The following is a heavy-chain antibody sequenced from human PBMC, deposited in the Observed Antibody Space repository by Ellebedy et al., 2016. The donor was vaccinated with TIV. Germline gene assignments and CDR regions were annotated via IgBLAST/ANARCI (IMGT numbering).Heavy chain of an antibody. V-gene: IGHV3-30*04. CDR3: ARASGQWLARPYWFFDL. Sequence: PGGSLRLSCAASGFTFSSYAMYWVRQAPGKGLEWVALISYDGSEKEYADSGKGRFTISIEESKNTQDLQLNSLRPEDTTVYYCARASGQWLARPYWFFDLWGRGTLVTVSS. D-gene: IGHD6-19*01. J-gene: IGHJ2*01. CDR2: ISYDGSEK. CDR1: GFTFSSYA.